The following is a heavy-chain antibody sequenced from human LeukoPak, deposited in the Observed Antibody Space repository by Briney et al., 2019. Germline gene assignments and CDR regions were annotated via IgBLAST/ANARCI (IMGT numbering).Heavy chain of an antibody. D-gene: IGHD3-22*01. CDR3: ARMYYYDSSGYYYYYYYMDV. V-gene: IGHV1-18*01. CDR2: ISAYNGNT. CDR1: GYTFTSYG. Sequence: ASVTVSFKASGYTFTSYGISWVRQAPGQGLEWMGWISAYNGNTNYAQKLQGRVTMNTDTTTSTAYMELRSLRSDDTAVYYCARMYYYDSSGYYYYYYYMDVWGKGTTVTVSS. J-gene: IGHJ6*03.